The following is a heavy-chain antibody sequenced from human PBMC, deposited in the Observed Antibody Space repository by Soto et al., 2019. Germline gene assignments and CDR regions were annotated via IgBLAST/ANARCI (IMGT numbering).Heavy chain of an antibody. CDR3: ARRTTVTPSWDAFDI. V-gene: IGHV5-10-1*01. CDR2: IDPSDSYT. D-gene: IGHD4-17*01. J-gene: IGHJ3*02. CDR1: GYSFTSYW. Sequence: PGESLKISCKASGYSFTSYWISWVRQMPGKGLEWMGMIDPSDSYTNYSPSFQGHVTISADKSISTAYLQWSSLKASDTAMYYCARRTTVTPSWDAFDIWGQGTMVTVSS.